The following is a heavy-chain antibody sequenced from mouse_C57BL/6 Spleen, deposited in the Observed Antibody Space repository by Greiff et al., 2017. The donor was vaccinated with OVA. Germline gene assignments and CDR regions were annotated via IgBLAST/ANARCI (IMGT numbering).Heavy chain of an antibody. CDR3: TRDLGIYYYGSSFPGFAY. J-gene: IGHJ3*01. D-gene: IGHD1-1*01. CDR1: GFTFSSYA. Sequence: EVKLVESGEGLVKPGGSLKLSCAASGFTFSSYAMSWVRQTPEKRLEWVAYISSGGDYIYYADTVKGRFTISRDNARNTLYLQMSSLKSEDTAMYYCTRDLGIYYYGSSFPGFAYWGQGTLVTVSA. V-gene: IGHV5-9-1*02. CDR2: ISSGGDYI.